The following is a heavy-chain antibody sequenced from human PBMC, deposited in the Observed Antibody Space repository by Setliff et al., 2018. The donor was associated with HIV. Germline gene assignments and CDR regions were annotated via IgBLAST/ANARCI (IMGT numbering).Heavy chain of an antibody. CDR1: GGSIRGHY. J-gene: IGHJ4*02. D-gene: IGHD6-19*01. V-gene: IGHV4-59*11. CDR2: IYYSGST. Sequence: SETLSLTCTISGGSIRGHYWSWIRQPPGKGLEWIGTIYYSGSTYYKPSLKSRGTISVDRSKNQFSLKLSSVTAADTAVYYCARESTDSSGYYRGYFDYWGQGTLVTVSS. CDR3: ARESTDSSGYYRGYFDY.